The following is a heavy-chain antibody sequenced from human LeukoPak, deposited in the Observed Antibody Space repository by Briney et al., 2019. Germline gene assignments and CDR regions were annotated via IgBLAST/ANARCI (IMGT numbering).Heavy chain of an antibody. V-gene: IGHV3-33*01. CDR1: GFTFSSYG. Sequence: GGSLRLSCAASGFTFSSYGMHWVRQAAGKGLEWVAVISFDGRSTYYADSVKGRFTIPRDNAKNSLYLQMNSLRAEDTAVYYCARVLLGYCSGGSCYGEDYWGQGTLVTVSS. CDR2: ISFDGRST. CDR3: ARVLLGYCSGGSCYGEDY. D-gene: IGHD2-15*01. J-gene: IGHJ4*02.